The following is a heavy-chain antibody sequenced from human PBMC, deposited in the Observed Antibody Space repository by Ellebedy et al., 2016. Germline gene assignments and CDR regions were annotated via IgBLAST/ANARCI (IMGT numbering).Heavy chain of an antibody. CDR3: TRPLATTYYNGMDV. CDR1: GFTFDDYA. J-gene: IGHJ6*02. V-gene: IGHV3-49*03. Sequence: GGSLRLXXTASGFTFDDYAMSWFRQAPGKGLQWVAFIRTKAYRETTEYAASVKGRFTISRDDSKSIAYLQMNSLQTDDTAVYYCTRPLATTYYNGMDVWGQGTTVTVSS. CDR2: IRTKAYRETT. D-gene: IGHD1-26*01.